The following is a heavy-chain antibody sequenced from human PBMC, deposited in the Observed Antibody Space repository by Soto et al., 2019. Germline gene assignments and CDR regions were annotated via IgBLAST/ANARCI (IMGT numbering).Heavy chain of an antibody. D-gene: IGHD6-13*01. CDR3: AKSSSSWTHYYYYGMDV. J-gene: IGHJ6*02. V-gene: IGHV3-30*18. CDR1: GFTFSSYG. Sequence: QVQLVESGGGVVQPGRSLRLSCAASGFTFSSYGMHWVRQAPGKGLEWVAVISYDGSNKYYADSVKGRFTISRDNSKNTLYLQMNSLRAEDTAVYYCAKSSSSWTHYYYYGMDVWGQGTTVTVSS. CDR2: ISYDGSNK.